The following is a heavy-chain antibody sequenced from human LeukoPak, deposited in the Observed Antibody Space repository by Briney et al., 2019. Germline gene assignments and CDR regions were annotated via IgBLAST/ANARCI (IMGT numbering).Heavy chain of an antibody. Sequence: PGGSLRLSCAASGFTFGSYSMNWVRQAPGKGLEWVSSINWGSNHIYYADAVQGRFTISRDNAKNSLYLQMNSLRAEDTAIYYCARDNSGWSRDYWGQGTLVTVSS. CDR3: ARDNSGWSRDY. V-gene: IGHV3-21*06. J-gene: IGHJ4*02. CDR1: GFTFGSYS. CDR2: INWGSNHI. D-gene: IGHD6-19*01.